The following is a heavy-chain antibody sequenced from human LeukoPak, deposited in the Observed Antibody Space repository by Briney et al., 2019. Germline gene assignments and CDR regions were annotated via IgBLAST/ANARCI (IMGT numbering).Heavy chain of an antibody. V-gene: IGHV4-59*01. CDR3: ARAQQLVSYYYYGMDV. CDR1: GGSISSYY. D-gene: IGHD6-13*01. Sequence: ASETLSLTCTVSGGSISSYYWSWIRQPPGKGLEWIGYIYYSGSTNYNPSLKSRVTISVDTSKNQFSLKLSSVTAADTAVYYCARAQQLVSYYYYGMDVWGQGTTVTVSS. CDR2: IYYSGST. J-gene: IGHJ6*02.